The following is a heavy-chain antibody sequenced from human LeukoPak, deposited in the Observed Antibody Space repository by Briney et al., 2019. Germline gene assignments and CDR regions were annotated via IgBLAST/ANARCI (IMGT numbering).Heavy chain of an antibody. Sequence: SVKVSCKASGGTFGSYAISWVRQAPGQGLEWMGGIIPIFGTANYAQKLQGRVTMTTDTSTSTAYMELRSLRSDDTAVYYCARDAGRMIVVSADAFDIWGQGTMVTVSS. D-gene: IGHD3-22*01. J-gene: IGHJ3*02. CDR2: IIPIFGTA. CDR3: ARDAGRMIVVSADAFDI. V-gene: IGHV1-69*05. CDR1: GGTFGSYA.